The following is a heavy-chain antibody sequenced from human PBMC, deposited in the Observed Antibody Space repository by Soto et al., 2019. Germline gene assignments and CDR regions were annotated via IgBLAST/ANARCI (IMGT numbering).Heavy chain of an antibody. CDR3: ASVSIFGVVMDAFDF. J-gene: IGHJ3*01. Sequence: ASVKVSCKASGYTFTSYGISWVRRAPGQGLEWMGRISAYNGNTNYAQKLQGRVTMTTDTSTSTAYMELRSLRSDDTAVYYCASVSIFGVVMDAFDFWGQGTMVTVSS. D-gene: IGHD3-3*01. CDR2: ISAYNGNT. V-gene: IGHV1-18*01. CDR1: GYTFTSYG.